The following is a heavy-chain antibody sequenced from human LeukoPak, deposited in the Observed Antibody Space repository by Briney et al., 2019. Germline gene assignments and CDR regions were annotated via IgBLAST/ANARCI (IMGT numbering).Heavy chain of an antibody. V-gene: IGHV4-39*01. D-gene: IGHD3-22*01. CDR2: IYYSGST. Sequence: PSETLSLTCTVSGGSISSSSYYWGWIRQPPGKGLEWIGSIYYSGSTYYNPSLKSRVTISVDTSKNQFSLKLSSVTAADTAVYYCARHVGGTEKGLLSSGPKGYYFDYWGQGTLVTVSS. J-gene: IGHJ4*02. CDR3: ARHVGGTEKGLLSSGPKGYYFDY. CDR1: GGSISSSSYY.